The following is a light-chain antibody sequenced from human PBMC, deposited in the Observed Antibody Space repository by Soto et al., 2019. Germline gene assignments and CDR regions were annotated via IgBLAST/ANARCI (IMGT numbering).Light chain of an antibody. Sequence: QSALTQPASVSGSPGQSITISCNRSSSDVGDHKYVSWYQQYPGKAPKLIVYDVSNRPSGVSNRFSGSKSGNTASLTISGLQAVDEADYYCSSHSSSSPYVFGTGTKVTVL. CDR2: DVS. CDR1: SSDVGDHKY. CDR3: SSHSSSSPYV. J-gene: IGLJ1*01. V-gene: IGLV2-14*01.